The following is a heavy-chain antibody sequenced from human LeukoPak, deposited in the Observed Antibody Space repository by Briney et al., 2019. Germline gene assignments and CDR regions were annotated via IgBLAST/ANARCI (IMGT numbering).Heavy chain of an antibody. V-gene: IGHV4-59*08. CDR3: ATMGATSPYSASWFNIEY. CDR1: GGSVTSYY. CDR2: IYYSGGT. D-gene: IGHD6-13*01. J-gene: IGHJ4*02. Sequence: SETLSLTCTVSGGSVTSYYCNWVRQPPGRGLEWIGYIYYSGGTNYTPSLESRVTISLDTAKNQFSLKLRSVTAEDTAVYYCATMGATSPYSASWFNIEYWGQGTLVTVSS.